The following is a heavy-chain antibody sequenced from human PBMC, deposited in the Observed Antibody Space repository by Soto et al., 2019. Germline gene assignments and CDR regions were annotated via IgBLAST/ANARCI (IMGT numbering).Heavy chain of an antibody. CDR3: AKDSHGSGWYGYFDS. V-gene: IGHV3-23*01. J-gene: IGHJ4*01. CDR1: GFTFSSYA. CDR2: ISSSGGST. Sequence: PXGSLRLSCAASGFTFSSYAMTWVRQAPGMGLEWLSIISSSGGSTYYADSVKGRFTISRDNSRSTLFLQMNSLRAEDTALYYCAKDSHGSGWYGYFDSWGHGTLVTVSS. D-gene: IGHD6-19*01.